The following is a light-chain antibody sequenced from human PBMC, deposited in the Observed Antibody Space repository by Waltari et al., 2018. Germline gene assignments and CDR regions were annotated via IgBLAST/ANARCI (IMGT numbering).Light chain of an antibody. Sequence: IVLTQSPGTLSLSPGERATLSCRASQSVSRSLAWYQQNPGQAPKLLIYGASTRATGIPDRFSGSGSGTDFSLTISSLGPEDFAIYFCQHYVRLPATFGQGTKVEIK. V-gene: IGKV3-20*01. CDR2: GAS. J-gene: IGKJ1*01. CDR3: QHYVRLPAT. CDR1: QSVSRS.